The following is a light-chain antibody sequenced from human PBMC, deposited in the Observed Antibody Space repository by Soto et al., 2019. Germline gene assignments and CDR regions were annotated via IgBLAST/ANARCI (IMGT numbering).Light chain of an antibody. CDR2: GIS. CDR1: QRVNSN. V-gene: IGKV3-15*01. J-gene: IGKJ1*01. Sequence: EMVMTKSPAFLSVSPGESATLSCRASQRVNSNYVAWYQQHPGQPPRLLIYGISTRATGIPARFSGSGSGTESTLTIDILQSEDVAVYYCLQDKDWPRWTFGQGTKVDIK. CDR3: LQDKDWPRWT.